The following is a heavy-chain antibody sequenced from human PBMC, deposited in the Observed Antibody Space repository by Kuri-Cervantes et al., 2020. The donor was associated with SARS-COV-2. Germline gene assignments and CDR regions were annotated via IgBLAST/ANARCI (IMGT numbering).Heavy chain of an antibody. V-gene: IGHV3-21*01. J-gene: IGHJ6*03. CDR2: ISSSSNYI. CDR1: GFTFSSYS. CDR3: ARDGSRYSTSSFNYYYYMDV. Sequence: GGSLRLSCAASGFTFSSYSMNWVRQAPGKGLEWVSFISSSSNYIYYADSLKCRFTFSRDNAKNSLYLQMNSPSAEDTAVYYCARDGSRYSTSSFNYYYYMDVWGKGTTVTVSS. D-gene: IGHD6-6*01.